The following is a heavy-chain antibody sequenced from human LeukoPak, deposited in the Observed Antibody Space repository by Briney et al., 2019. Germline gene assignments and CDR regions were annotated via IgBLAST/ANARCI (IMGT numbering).Heavy chain of an antibody. J-gene: IGHJ6*02. Sequence: PSETLSLTCTVSGGSISSYYWSWIRQPPGKGLEWIGYIYYSGSTNYNPSLKSRVTISVDTSKNQFSLKLSSVTAADTAVYYCARDRGYYDSSGYNYYYYGMDVWDQGTTVTVSS. CDR1: GGSISSYY. D-gene: IGHD3-22*01. V-gene: IGHV4-59*01. CDR2: IYYSGST. CDR3: ARDRGYYDSSGYNYYYYGMDV.